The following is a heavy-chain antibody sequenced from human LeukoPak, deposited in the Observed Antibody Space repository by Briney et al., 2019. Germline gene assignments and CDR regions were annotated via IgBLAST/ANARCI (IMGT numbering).Heavy chain of an antibody. V-gene: IGHV3-48*04. Sequence: GGTLRLSCAASGFTFSNHGMNWVRQAPGKGLEWVSYISSSGSTIYYADSVKGRFTISRDNAKNSLYLQMNSLRAEDTAVYYCAELGITMIGGVWGKGTTVTISS. CDR2: ISSSGSTI. CDR3: AELGITMIGGV. CDR1: GFTFSNHG. D-gene: IGHD3-10*02. J-gene: IGHJ6*04.